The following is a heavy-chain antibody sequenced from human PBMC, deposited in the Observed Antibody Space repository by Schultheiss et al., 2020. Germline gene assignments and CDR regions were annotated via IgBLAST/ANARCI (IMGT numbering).Heavy chain of an antibody. Sequence: ASVKVSCKASGYTSTGFDINWVRQAPGQGLEWMGWINPNNGGTNYAQKFQGRVTMTRDTSISTAYMELSSLISEDTAVYYCARAPVGYSTSSYYFDYWGQGTLVTVSS. CDR1: GYTSTGFD. CDR3: ARAPVGYSTSSYYFDY. CDR2: INPNNGGT. V-gene: IGHV1-2*02. J-gene: IGHJ4*02. D-gene: IGHD6-13*01.